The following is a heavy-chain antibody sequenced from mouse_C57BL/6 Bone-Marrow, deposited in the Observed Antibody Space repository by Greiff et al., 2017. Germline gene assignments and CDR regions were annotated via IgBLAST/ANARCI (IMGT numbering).Heavy chain of an antibody. CDR3: TTITTVVATNAMDY. Sequence: EVQLQQSGAELVRPGASVKLSCTASGFNIKDDYMHWVKQRPEQGLEWLGWIDPENGDTEYASKFHGKATISADTSSNTAYLQLSSPTSEDTAVYYCTTITTVVATNAMDYWGQGTSVTVSS. J-gene: IGHJ4*01. CDR1: GFNIKDDY. CDR2: IDPENGDT. D-gene: IGHD1-1*01. V-gene: IGHV14-4*01.